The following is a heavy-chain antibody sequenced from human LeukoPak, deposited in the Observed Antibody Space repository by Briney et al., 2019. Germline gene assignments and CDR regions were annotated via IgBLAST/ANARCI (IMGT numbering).Heavy chain of an antibody. D-gene: IGHD1-1*01. CDR1: GFTFSNAW. J-gene: IGHJ6*02. Sequence: PGGSLRPSCAASGFTFSNAWMNWVRQAPGKGLEWVGRIKSKTDGGTTDYAAPVKGRFTISRDDSKNTLYLQMNSLKTEDTAVYYCTTGTTDEHYYYYYGMDVWGQGTTVTVSS. CDR3: TTGTTDEHYYYYYGMDV. CDR2: IKSKTDGGTT. V-gene: IGHV3-15*07.